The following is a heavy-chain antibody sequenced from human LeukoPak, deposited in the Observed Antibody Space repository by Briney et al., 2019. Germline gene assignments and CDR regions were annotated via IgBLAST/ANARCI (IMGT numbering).Heavy chain of an antibody. CDR2: IYTSGST. CDR3: ARVSGSHFGY. V-gene: IGHV4-61*02. D-gene: IGHD1-26*01. Sequence: SETLSLTCTVSGGSISSGSYYWSWIRQPAGKGLEWIGRIYTSGSTNYNPSLKSRVTISVDTSKNQFSLKLSSVTAADTAVYYCARVSGSHFGYWGQGTLVTVSS. J-gene: IGHJ4*02. CDR1: GGSISSGSYY.